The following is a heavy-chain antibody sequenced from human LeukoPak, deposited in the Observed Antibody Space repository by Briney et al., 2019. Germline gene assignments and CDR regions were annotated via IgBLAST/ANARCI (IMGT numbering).Heavy chain of an antibody. CDR1: GGSISSSSYY. J-gene: IGHJ5*02. D-gene: IGHD3-16*01. CDR2: IYYSGST. V-gene: IGHV4-39*01. CDR3: HTGDYDA. Sequence: SETLSLTCTVSGGSISSSSYYWGWIRQPPGKGLEWIGSIYYSGSTYYNPPLKSRVTISVDTSKNQFSLKLSSVTAADTAVYYCHTGDYDAWGQGTLVTVSS.